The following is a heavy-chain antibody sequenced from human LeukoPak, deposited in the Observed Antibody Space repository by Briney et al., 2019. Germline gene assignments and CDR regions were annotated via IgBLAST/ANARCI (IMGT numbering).Heavy chain of an antibody. J-gene: IGHJ4*02. CDR1: GDSISSGVSY. Sequence: PSQTLSLTCTVSGDSISSGVSYWSWIRQHPGGGLEWIGNIYYSGSTHYNPSLKSRLTISVDTSKNQFSLKLSSVTAADTAVYYCARAPHYDISAFDYWGQGTLVTVSS. V-gene: IGHV4-31*03. D-gene: IGHD3-9*01. CDR2: IYYSGST. CDR3: ARAPHYDISAFDY.